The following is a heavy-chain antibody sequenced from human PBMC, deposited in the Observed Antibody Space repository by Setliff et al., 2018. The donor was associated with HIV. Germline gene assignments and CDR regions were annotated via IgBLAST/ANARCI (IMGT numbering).Heavy chain of an antibody. V-gene: IGHV1-69*13. CDR2: ITPISGTA. J-gene: IGHJ6*03. CDR1: GGTFSSFG. Sequence: GASVKVSCKASGGTFSSFGISWVRQAPGQGLEWMGGITPISGTANYAQKFQGRVTIAADEFTSTAYMELSSLRSDDTAVYFCARSDSAWPYYQYFYMDVWGKGTTVTVSS. D-gene: IGHD6-19*01. CDR3: ARSDSAWPYYQYFYMDV.